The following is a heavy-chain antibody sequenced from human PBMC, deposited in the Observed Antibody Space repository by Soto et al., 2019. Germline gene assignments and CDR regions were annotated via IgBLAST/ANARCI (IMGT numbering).Heavy chain of an antibody. J-gene: IGHJ6*03. CDR3: ARQVNPLWFGELGPRISAEYYYYMDV. CDR1: GGSISSYY. D-gene: IGHD3-10*01. V-gene: IGHV4-59*08. CDR2: IYYSGST. Sequence: SQTLSLTCTVSGGSISSYYWSWIRQPPGKGLEWIGYIYYSGSTNYNPSLKSRVTISVDTSKNQFSLKLSSVTAADTAVYYCARQVNPLWFGELGPRISAEYYYYMDVWGKGTTVTVSS.